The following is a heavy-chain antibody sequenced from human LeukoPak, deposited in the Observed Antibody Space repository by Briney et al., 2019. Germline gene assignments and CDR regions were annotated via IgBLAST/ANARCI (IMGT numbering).Heavy chain of an antibody. Sequence: GGSLRLSCAASGFTVSSNYMSWVRQAPGKGLEWVSVIYSGGSTYYAESVKGRFTISRDNSKNTLYLQMNSLRAEDTAVYYCARTRFGELLGAFDIWGQGTMVTVSS. CDR2: IYSGGST. V-gene: IGHV3-53*01. CDR3: ARTRFGELLGAFDI. D-gene: IGHD3-10*01. CDR1: GFTVSSNY. J-gene: IGHJ3*02.